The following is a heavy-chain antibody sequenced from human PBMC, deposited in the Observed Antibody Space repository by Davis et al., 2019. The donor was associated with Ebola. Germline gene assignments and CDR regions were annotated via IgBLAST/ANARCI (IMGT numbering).Heavy chain of an antibody. CDR1: GYSISSGYY. CDR2: IYHSGST. CDR3: ARLRGSTSCPDY. Sequence: PSETLSLTCTVSGYSISSGYYWGWIRQPPGKGLEWIGSIYHSGSTYYNPSLKSRVTISVDTSKNQFSLKLSSVTAADTAVYYCARLRGSTSCPDYWGQGTLVTVSS. J-gene: IGHJ4*02. D-gene: IGHD2-2*01. V-gene: IGHV4-38-2*02.